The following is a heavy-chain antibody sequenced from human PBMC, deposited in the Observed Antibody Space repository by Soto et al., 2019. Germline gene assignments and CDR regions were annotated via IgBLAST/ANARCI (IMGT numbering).Heavy chain of an antibody. D-gene: IGHD5-18*01. J-gene: IGHJ5*02. CDR2: ISASGRYK. CDR1: GFTFSGSA. Sequence: GGSLRLSCAASGFTFSGSAMNWVRQAPGKGLDWVSSISASGRYKDYSDSVKGRFTISRDDAKNSLYLQMDSLRAEDTAVYYCARDVGLWLSSYNCIDPWGKGTLVTGSS. V-gene: IGHV3-21*01. CDR3: ARDVGLWLSSYNCIDP.